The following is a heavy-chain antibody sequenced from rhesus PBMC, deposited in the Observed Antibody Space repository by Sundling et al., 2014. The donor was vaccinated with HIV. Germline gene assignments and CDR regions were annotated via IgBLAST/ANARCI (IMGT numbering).Heavy chain of an antibody. D-gene: IGHD6-31*01. CDR3: ARDPPAGIDY. CDR1: GGSISGDYY. Sequence: QVQLQESGPGLVKPSETLSLTCAVSGGSISGDYYWTWIRQPPGKGLEWIGNIYGSAASTNYNPSLKSRVTISKDTSKNQFSLKLTSVTAADTAVYYCARDPPAGIDYWGQGVLVTVSS. V-gene: IGHV4-106*01. CDR2: IYGSAAST. J-gene: IGHJ4*01.